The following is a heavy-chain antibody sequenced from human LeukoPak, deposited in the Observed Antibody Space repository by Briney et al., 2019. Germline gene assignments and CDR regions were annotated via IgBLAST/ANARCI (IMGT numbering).Heavy chain of an antibody. CDR3: AKDFPPGDQLPKYFHH. D-gene: IGHD2-2*01. J-gene: IGHJ1*01. V-gene: IGHV3-23*01. CDR2: ISGSGGST. CDR1: GFTFSNYA. Sequence: GGSLRLSCAASGFTFSNYAMSWVRQAPGKGLEWVSFISGSGGSTYYADSVRGRSTISRDTSKNTLYLQMNSLRAEDTAVYFCAKDFPPGDQLPKYFHHWGQGTLVAVSS.